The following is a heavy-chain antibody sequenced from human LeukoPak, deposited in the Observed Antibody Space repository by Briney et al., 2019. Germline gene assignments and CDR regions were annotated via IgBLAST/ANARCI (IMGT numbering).Heavy chain of an antibody. CDR1: GGSISSYY. CDR2: IHYSGST. J-gene: IGHJ4*02. CDR3: ATHLLYGSGSYYSY. Sequence: PSETLSLTCTVSGGSISSYYWSWIRQPPGKGLEWIGYIHYSGSTNYNPSLKSRVTISLDTSKNQFSLKLSSVTAADTAVYYCATHLLYGSGSYYSYWGQGTLVTVSS. V-gene: IGHV4-59*08. D-gene: IGHD3-10*01.